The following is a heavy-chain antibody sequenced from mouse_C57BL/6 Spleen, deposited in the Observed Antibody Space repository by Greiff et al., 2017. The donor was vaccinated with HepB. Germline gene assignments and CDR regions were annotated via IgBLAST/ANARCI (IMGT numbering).Heavy chain of an antibody. Sequence: VQLQQSGAELVKPGASVKISCKASGYAFSSYWMNWVKQRPGKGLEWIGQIYPGDGDTNYNGKFKGKATLTADKSSSTAYMQLSSLTSEDSAVYFCAREDYDEGYYYAMDYWGQGTSVTVSS. V-gene: IGHV1-80*01. CDR2: IYPGDGDT. CDR3: AREDYDEGYYYAMDY. J-gene: IGHJ4*01. D-gene: IGHD2-4*01. CDR1: GYAFSSYW.